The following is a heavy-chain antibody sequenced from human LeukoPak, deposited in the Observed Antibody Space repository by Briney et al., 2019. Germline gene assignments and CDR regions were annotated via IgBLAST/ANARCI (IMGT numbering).Heavy chain of an antibody. V-gene: IGHV3-23*01. CDR2: ISGGGGST. CDR3: AKGKVSDS. Sequence: PGGSLRLSCAASGFTFSNYAMSWVRQAPGRGLEWVSVISGGGGSTYYADSVKGRFTISRDNSKNTLYLQMNSLRAEDTAVYYCAKGKVSDSWGQGTLVTVSS. CDR1: GFTFSNYA. J-gene: IGHJ4*02. D-gene: IGHD3-10*01.